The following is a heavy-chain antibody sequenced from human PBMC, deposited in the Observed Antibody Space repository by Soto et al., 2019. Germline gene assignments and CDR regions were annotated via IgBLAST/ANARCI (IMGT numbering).Heavy chain of an antibody. J-gene: IGHJ4*02. CDR1: GYTFSGYF. CDR3: ARGYYSRSQRELDY. V-gene: IGHV1-2*02. D-gene: IGHD6-13*01. Sequence: QVQLVQSGADVKKPGASVKVSCKTSGYTFSGYFLHWLRQAPGQGIVWMEWMNPNSGGTDYAQNLRGRVATTWYPSITIAYMEVTRPTSADTAIYYCARGYYSRSQRELDYWGQGLLVSVSS. CDR2: MNPNSGGT.